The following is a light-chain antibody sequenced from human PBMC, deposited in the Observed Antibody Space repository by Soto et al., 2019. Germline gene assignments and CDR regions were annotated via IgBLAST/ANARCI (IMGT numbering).Light chain of an antibody. Sequence: TKPHSAVPAPWGDGVTIPFRASKVISTGLAWYQQKPGKAPKLLIYGASNLETGVPSRFSGSESGTEFTLTISSLQPEDFATYYCQQASSFPITFGQGTRLEIK. CDR3: QQASSFPIT. J-gene: IGKJ5*01. V-gene: IGKV1D-12*01. CDR2: GAS. CDR1: KVISTG.